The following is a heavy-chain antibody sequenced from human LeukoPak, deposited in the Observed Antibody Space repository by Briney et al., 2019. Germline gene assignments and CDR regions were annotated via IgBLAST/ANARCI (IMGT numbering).Heavy chain of an antibody. Sequence: PSETLSLTCTVSGGSISSGSYYWSWIRQPAGKGLEWIGRIYTSGSTNYNPSLKSRVTISVDTSKNQFSLKPSSVTAADTAVYYCATTVHYDSSDDAFDIWGQGTMVTVPS. CDR3: ATTVHYDSSDDAFDI. D-gene: IGHD3-22*01. CDR1: GGSISSGSYY. J-gene: IGHJ3*02. CDR2: IYTSGST. V-gene: IGHV4-61*02.